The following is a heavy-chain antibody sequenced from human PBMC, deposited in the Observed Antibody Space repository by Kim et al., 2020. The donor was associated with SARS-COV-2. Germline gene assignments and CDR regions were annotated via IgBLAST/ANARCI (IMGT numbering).Heavy chain of an antibody. CDR1: GYTFTGYY. D-gene: IGHD1-26*01. CDR3: SGDTREWELPRLEY. V-gene: IGHV1-2*06. J-gene: IGHJ4*02. Sequence: ASVKVSCKGSGYTFTGYYVHWVRQAPGQGLEWMGRINPNSAATDYAQRFQGRVTMTSDTSISTAYMELSSLRSDDTAFYYCSGDTREWELPRLEYWGQGT. CDR2: INPNSAAT.